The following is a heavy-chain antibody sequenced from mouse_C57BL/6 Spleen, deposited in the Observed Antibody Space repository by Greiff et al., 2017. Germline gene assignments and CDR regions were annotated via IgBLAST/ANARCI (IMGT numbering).Heavy chain of an antibody. D-gene: IGHD2-4*01. CDR3: AMNDYVYYYAMDY. J-gene: IGHJ4*01. V-gene: IGHV5-17*01. Sequence: EVQLVESGGGLVKPGGSLKLSCAASGFTFSDYGMHWVRQAPEKGLEWVAYISSGSSTIYYADTVKGRFTISRDNAKNTLFLQMTSLRSEDTAMYYCAMNDYVYYYAMDYWGQGTSVTVSS. CDR1: GFTFSDYG. CDR2: ISSGSSTI.